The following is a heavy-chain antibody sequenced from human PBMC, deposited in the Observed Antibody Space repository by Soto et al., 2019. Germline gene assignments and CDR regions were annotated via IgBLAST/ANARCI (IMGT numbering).Heavy chain of an antibody. Sequence: QVQLQESGPGLVKPSETLSLTCTVSAGSLSSYYWNWIRQPPGKGLEWIGYIYYSGSTNYNPSLHSRVTISVDTSKNQFSLRLSSVTAADTAVYYCARSGGYDVLLPAGTHWGQGTLVTVSS. D-gene: IGHD2-2*01. J-gene: IGHJ4*02. CDR2: IYYSGST. V-gene: IGHV4-59*01. CDR3: ARSGGYDVLLPAGTH. CDR1: AGSLSSYY.